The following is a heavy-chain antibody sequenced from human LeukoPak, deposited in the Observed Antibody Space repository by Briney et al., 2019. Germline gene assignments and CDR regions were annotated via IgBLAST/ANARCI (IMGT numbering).Heavy chain of an antibody. Sequence: GGSLRLSCAASGFTFSSYAMSWVRQAPGKGLEWVSAISGSGGSTYYADSVKGRFTIFRDNSKNTLYLQMNSLRAEDTAVYYCAEPNPGYSSGWYGGYGMDVWGQGTTVTVSS. CDR2: ISGSGGST. CDR1: GFTFSSYA. D-gene: IGHD6-19*01. CDR3: AEPNPGYSSGWYGGYGMDV. V-gene: IGHV3-23*01. J-gene: IGHJ6*02.